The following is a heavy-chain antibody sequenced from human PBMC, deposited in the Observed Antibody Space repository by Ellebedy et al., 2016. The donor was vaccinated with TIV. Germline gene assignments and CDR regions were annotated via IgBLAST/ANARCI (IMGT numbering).Heavy chain of an antibody. CDR3: AKDPGGIAVAVVGN. D-gene: IGHD6-19*01. Sequence: GGSLRLSXAASGFTFSSYNMNWVRQAPGKGLEWVSYIFSGGTTKYYADSVKGRFTISRDNSKNTLYLQMNSLRAEDTAVYYCAKDPGGIAVAVVGNWGQGTLVTVSS. V-gene: IGHV3-48*01. CDR2: IFSGGTTK. CDR1: GFTFSSYN. J-gene: IGHJ4*02.